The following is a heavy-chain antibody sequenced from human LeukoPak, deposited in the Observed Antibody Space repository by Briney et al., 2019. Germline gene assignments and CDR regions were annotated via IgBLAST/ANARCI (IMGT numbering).Heavy chain of an antibody. CDR3: ARIGYCSGGSCLHQTDY. J-gene: IGHJ4*02. CDR2: ISYDGSNK. Sequence: GGSLRLSCAASGFTFSSYAMHWVRQAPGKGLEWVAVISYDGSNKYYADSVKGRFTISRDNSKNTLYLQMNSLRAEDTAVYYGARIGYCSGGSCLHQTDYCGQGTLVTVSS. V-gene: IGHV3-30*04. D-gene: IGHD2-15*01. CDR1: GFTFSSYA.